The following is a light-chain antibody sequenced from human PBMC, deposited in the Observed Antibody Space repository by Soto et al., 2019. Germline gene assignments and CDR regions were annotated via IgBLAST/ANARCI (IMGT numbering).Light chain of an antibody. CDR3: ATWDDSLNPLV. V-gene: IGLV1-44*01. CDR2: NNN. J-gene: IGLJ1*01. Sequence: QSVLTQPPSASGTPGQRVTISCSGSSSNIGSNTVNWYQQLPGTAPKLLIYNNNQRPSGVPDRFSGSKSGTSASLAISGLQSEDEADYYCATWDDSLNPLVFGTGTKLTVL. CDR1: SSNIGSNT.